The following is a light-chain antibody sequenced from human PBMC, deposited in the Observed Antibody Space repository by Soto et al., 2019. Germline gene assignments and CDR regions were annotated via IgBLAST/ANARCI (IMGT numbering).Light chain of an antibody. CDR3: QQYTDWPTT. CDR1: QSISTT. J-gene: IGKJ1*01. Sequence: EIVMTQSPATLSMSPGEGATLSCRASQSISTTVAWYQQKPGQAPRLLIYGASTRATGIPVRFTGSGSGTEFTLIISSLQSEDLAVYYCQQYTDWPTTFGQGTKVEIK. CDR2: GAS. V-gene: IGKV3-15*01.